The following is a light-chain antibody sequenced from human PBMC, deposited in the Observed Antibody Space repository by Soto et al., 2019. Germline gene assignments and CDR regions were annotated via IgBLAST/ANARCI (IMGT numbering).Light chain of an antibody. CDR1: SSDVGGYNY. CDR2: EVS. CDR3: SSYTSSSNYV. J-gene: IGLJ1*01. Sequence: QSVLTQPASVSGSPGQSITISCTGTSSDVGGYNYVSWHQQHPGKAPKLMIYEVSNRPSGVSNRFSGSKSGNTASLTISGLQAEDEADYYCSSYTSSSNYVFGTGTKVTVL. V-gene: IGLV2-14*01.